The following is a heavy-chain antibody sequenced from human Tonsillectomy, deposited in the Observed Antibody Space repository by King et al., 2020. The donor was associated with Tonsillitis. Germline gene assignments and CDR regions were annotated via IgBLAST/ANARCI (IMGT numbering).Heavy chain of an antibody. CDR2: ISSNGDNT. V-gene: IGHV3-64D*06. CDR3: VKDAGCDSISYYYVAAFDI. Sequence: VQLVESGGGLVQPGGSLRLSCSASRFTFSIYAMHWVRQAPGRGLEYVSAISSNGDNTYYADSVMGRFTISRDNSKNTLYLQMSSLRPEDTAVYYCVKDAGCDSISYYYVAAFDIWGQGTMVTVAS. CDR1: RFTFSIYA. D-gene: IGHD3-22*01. J-gene: IGHJ3*02.